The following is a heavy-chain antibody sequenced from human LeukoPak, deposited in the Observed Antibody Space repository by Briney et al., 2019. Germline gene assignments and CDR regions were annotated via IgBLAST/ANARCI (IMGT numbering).Heavy chain of an antibody. CDR1: GFIFSDYN. CDR3: SRVPQKGSGV. Sequence: PGGSLRLSCAASGFIFSDYNMSGVRQAPGKGLEWVRFIRNKGNGGTTEQTTSVKGRFTISRDDSKSTTYLQMKTLKTEDTAFYYCSRVPQKGSGVWGQATLVTVSS. V-gene: IGHV3-22*01. D-gene: IGHD3-10*01. CDR2: IRNKGNGGTT. J-gene: IGHJ4*02.